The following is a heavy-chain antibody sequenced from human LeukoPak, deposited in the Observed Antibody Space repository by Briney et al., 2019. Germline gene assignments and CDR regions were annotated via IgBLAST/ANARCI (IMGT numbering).Heavy chain of an antibody. Sequence: SETLSLTCTVSGGSISSGDYYWSWIRQPPGKGLEWIGYIYYSGSTYYNPSLKSRVTISVDTSKNQFSLKLSSVTAADTAVYYCARVTQLYYCMDVWGKGTTVTVTS. CDR2: IYYSGST. V-gene: IGHV4-30-4*02. J-gene: IGHJ6*03. D-gene: IGHD2-2*01. CDR3: ARVTQLYYCMDV. CDR1: GGSISSGDYY.